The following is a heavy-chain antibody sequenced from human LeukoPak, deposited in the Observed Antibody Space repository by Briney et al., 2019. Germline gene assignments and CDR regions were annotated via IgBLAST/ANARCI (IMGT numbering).Heavy chain of an antibody. CDR1: GGSISSGSYY. V-gene: IGHV4-61*02. J-gene: IGHJ4*02. D-gene: IGHD6-13*01. Sequence: TSETLSLTCTVSGGSISSGSYYWSWIRQPAGKGLEWIGRIYTSGSTNYNPSLKSRVTMSVDTSKNQLSLKLSSVTAADTAVYYCARGYSSSWYYFDYWGQGTLVTVSS. CDR2: IYTSGST. CDR3: ARGYSSSWYYFDY.